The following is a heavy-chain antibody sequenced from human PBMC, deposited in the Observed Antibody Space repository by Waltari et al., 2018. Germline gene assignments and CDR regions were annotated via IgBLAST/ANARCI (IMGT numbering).Heavy chain of an antibody. V-gene: IGHV3-48*04. CDR3: ARDPEWPDRAAADPDAFDI. Sequence: EVQLVESGGGLVQPGGSLRLSCAASGFTFSSYRMNWVRQAPGKGLEGVSYISSSSSTIYYADSVKGRFTISRDNAKNSLYLQMNSLRAEDTAVYYCARDPEWPDRAAADPDAFDIWGQGTMVTVSS. J-gene: IGHJ3*02. D-gene: IGHD6-13*01. CDR2: ISSSSSTI. CDR1: GFTFSSYR.